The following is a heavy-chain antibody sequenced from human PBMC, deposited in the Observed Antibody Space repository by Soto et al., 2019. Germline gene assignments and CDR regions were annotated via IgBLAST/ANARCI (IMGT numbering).Heavy chain of an antibody. V-gene: IGHV4-39*01. CDR3: ARHYNGGWVIWNYGSYYYYMDV. CDR1: GGSISSSSYY. CDR2: IYYSGST. J-gene: IGHJ6*03. D-gene: IGHD1-7*01. Sequence: SETLSLTCTVSGGSISSSSYYWGRIRQPPGKGLEWIGSIYYSGSTYYNPSLKSRVTISVDTSKNQFSLKLSSVTAADTAVYYCARHYNGGWVIWNYGSYYYYMDVWGKGTTVTVSS.